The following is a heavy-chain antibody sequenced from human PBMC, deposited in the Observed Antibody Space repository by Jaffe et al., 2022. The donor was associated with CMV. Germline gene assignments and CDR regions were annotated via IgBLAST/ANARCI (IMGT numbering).Heavy chain of an antibody. J-gene: IGHJ3*02. CDR2: ISSSSSYT. D-gene: IGHD2-15*01. Sequence: QVQLVESGGGLVKPGGSLRLSCAASGFTFSDYYMSWIRQAPGKGLEWVSYISSSSSYTNYADSVKGRFTISRDNAKNSLYLQMNSLRAEDTAVYYCARDLMRYCSGGSCYYLDAFDIWGQGTMVTVSS. CDR1: GFTFSDYY. CDR3: ARDLMRYCSGGSCYYLDAFDI. V-gene: IGHV3-11*06.